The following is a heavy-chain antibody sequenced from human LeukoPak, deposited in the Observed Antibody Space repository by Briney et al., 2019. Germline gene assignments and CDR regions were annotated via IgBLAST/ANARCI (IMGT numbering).Heavy chain of an antibody. CDR1: GFTFSDYY. CDR3: ARPHDSSGRWLDAFDI. V-gene: IGHV3-11*01. J-gene: IGHJ3*02. CDR2: ISSSGSTI. D-gene: IGHD3-22*01. Sequence: PGGSLRLSCAASGFTFSDYYMSWIRQAPGKGREWVSYISSSGSTIYYADCVKGRFTISRDNAKNSLYLQMNSLRAEDTAVYYCARPHDSSGRWLDAFDIWGQGTMVTVSS.